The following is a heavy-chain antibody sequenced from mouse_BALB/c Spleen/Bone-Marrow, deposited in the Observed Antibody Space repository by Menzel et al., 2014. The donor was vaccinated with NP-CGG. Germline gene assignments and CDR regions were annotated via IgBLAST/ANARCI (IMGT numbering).Heavy chain of an antibody. Sequence: VQLQQPGAELVKPGASVKLSCTASGFNIKDTYMHWVKQRPEQSLEWIGRIDPANGYTKFDPKFQGKATITADTSSNTAYLQLSSLTSEDTVVYYCARGTTVVSYYAMDYWGQGTSVTVSS. V-gene: IGHV14-3*02. J-gene: IGHJ4*01. CDR2: IDPANGYT. D-gene: IGHD1-1*01. CDR1: GFNIKDTY. CDR3: ARGTTVVSYYAMDY.